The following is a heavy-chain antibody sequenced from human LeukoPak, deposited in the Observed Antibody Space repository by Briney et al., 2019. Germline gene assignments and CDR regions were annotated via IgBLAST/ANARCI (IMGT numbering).Heavy chain of an antibody. CDR3: ARRRDLYSGSYYPFDY. CDR1: GYSFNTYW. CDR2: IYPGDSDA. Sequence: GESLKISCKGSGYSFNTYWIGWVRQMPGKGLKWMGIIYPGDSDARYSPSFQGQATISADKSISTAYLQWSSLKASDTAMYYCARRRDLYSGSYYPFDYWGQGTLVTVSS. J-gene: IGHJ4*02. V-gene: IGHV5-51*01. D-gene: IGHD1-26*01.